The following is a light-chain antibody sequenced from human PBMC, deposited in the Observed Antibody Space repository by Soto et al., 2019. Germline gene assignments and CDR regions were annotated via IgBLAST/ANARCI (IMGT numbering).Light chain of an antibody. CDR1: KGINNY. V-gene: IGKV1-16*01. CDR2: ATS. J-gene: IGKJ1*01. CDR3: QQYNSYPWT. Sequence: DIQMTQSPPSLSASVGDRVTITCRASKGINNYLAWFQQQPGTAPKPLIYATSTLHSGVPSRFTGSGSGTDFTLTITRLQPEDFVTYYCQQYNSYPWTFGQGTKV.